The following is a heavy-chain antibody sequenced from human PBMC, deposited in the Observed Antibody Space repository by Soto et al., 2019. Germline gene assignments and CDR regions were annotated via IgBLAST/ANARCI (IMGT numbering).Heavy chain of an antibody. CDR1: GFTFSGYA. CDR3: ARVLNPYSRVPAAPYGMDV. J-gene: IGHJ6*02. Sequence: PGGSLRLSCAASGFTFSGYAMHWVRQAPGKGLEWVAVISYDGSNKYYADSVKGRFTISRDNSKNTLYLQMNSLRAEDTAVYYCARVLNPYSRVPAAPYGMDVWGQGTTVTAP. D-gene: IGHD2-2*01. CDR2: ISYDGSNK. V-gene: IGHV3-30-3*01.